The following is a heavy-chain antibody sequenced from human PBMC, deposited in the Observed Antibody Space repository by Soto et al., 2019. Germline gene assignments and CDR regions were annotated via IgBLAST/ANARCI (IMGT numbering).Heavy chain of an antibody. D-gene: IGHD3-3*01. CDR2: VYHTGRT. J-gene: IGHJ4*02. CDR1: GGPFKSGSYS. CDR3: ARDFAYFDS. V-gene: IGHV4-61*01. Sequence: PSETLSLTCTVSGGPFKSGSYSWSWIRQPPGKGLEWIGYVYHTGRTSYNPSLKSRVSISIDTSKNQFSLNLESVTAADTAVYFCARDFAYFDSWGEGTLVTVS.